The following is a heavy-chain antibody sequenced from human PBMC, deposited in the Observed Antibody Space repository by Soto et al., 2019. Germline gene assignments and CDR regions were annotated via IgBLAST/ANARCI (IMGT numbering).Heavy chain of an antibody. CDR2: ISLYSDGT. D-gene: IGHD2-2*01. J-gene: IGHJ5*02. CDR1: GCTFSNYG. CDR3: ARVVPGAEAWFGP. Sequence: ASVEVCCKTSGCTFSNYGISWVRQAPGQPLEWLGWISLYSDGTNYAQKFQGRVSMTTDTSTTTAYMELRSLRSDDTAVYYCARVVPGAEAWFGPWGQGTLVTVSS. V-gene: IGHV1-18*01.